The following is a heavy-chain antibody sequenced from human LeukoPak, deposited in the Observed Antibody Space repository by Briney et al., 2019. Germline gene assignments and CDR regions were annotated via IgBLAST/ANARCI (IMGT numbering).Heavy chain of an antibody. D-gene: IGHD6-13*01. V-gene: IGHV4-4*07. CDR3: ARAGRYSSSWALDY. CDR1: GGSISSYY. J-gene: IGHJ4*02. Sequence: PSETLSLTCTVSGGSISSYYWSWIRQPAGKGLEWMGRIYTSGSTNYNPSLKSRVTMSVDTSKNQFSLKLSSVTAADTAVYYCARAGRYSSSWALDYWGQGTLVTVSS. CDR2: IYTSGST.